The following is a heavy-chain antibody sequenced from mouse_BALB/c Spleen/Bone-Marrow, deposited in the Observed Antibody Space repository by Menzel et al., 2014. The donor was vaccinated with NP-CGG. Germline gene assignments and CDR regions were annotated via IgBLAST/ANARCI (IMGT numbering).Heavy chain of an antibody. CDR1: GYTFTNYW. Sequence: VMLVESGAELAKPRASVKMSCKASGYTFTNYWVHWVKQRPGQGLEWIGYIDPSTGYTEYNQKFKDKATLTADKSSSTAYMQLSSLTSEDSAVYYCARGGIYDGYSYWGQGTLVTVSA. V-gene: IGHV1-7*01. CDR2: IDPSTGYT. CDR3: ARGGIYDGYSY. D-gene: IGHD2-3*01. J-gene: IGHJ3*01.